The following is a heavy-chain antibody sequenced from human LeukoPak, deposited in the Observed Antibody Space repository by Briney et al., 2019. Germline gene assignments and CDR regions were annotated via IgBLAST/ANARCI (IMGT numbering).Heavy chain of an antibody. V-gene: IGHV1-18*01. CDR3: ARPGYYYDSSGYYN. CDR2: ISAYNGNT. CDR1: GYTFTSYG. Sequence: ASVKVSCKASGYTFTSYGISWVRQAPGQGLEWMGWISAYNGNTNYAQKLQGRVTMTADTSTSTAYMELRSLRSEDTAVYYCARPGYYYDSSGYYNWGQGTLVTVSS. D-gene: IGHD3-22*01. J-gene: IGHJ4*02.